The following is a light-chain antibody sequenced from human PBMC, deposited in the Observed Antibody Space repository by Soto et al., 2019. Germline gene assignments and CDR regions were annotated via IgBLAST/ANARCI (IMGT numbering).Light chain of an antibody. J-gene: IGKJ1*01. CDR2: DAS. CDR3: QQRSNWPGT. V-gene: IGKV3-11*01. Sequence: EIVLTQSPATLSLSPGERATLSCRATQSVRSSLAWYLQQPGQAPRLLIYDASKRATGIPARFSGSGSGTDFTLTISSLEPKDLAVYYCQQRSNWPGTVGQGTKVEIK. CDR1: QSVRSS.